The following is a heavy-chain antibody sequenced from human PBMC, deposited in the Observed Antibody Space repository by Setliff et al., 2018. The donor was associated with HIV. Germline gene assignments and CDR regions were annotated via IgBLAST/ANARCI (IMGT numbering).Heavy chain of an antibody. Sequence: SETLSLTCTVSGGSISSYYWSWIRQPPGKGLEWIGYIYISGSTNYNPSLKSRVTISVDTSKNQFSLNLTSMTAADTAVYFCVRHGYYYDFIDIWGQGTVVTVSS. CDR1: GGSISSYY. CDR2: IYISGST. J-gene: IGHJ3*02. CDR3: VRHGYYYDFIDI. D-gene: IGHD3-22*01. V-gene: IGHV4-4*09.